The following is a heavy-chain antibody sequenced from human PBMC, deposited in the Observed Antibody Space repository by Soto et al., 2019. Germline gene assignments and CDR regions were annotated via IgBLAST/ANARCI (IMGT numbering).Heavy chain of an antibody. CDR2: IYYSGST. V-gene: IGHV4-39*01. CDR3: ARHLVHYDSSGYFPY. J-gene: IGHJ4*02. D-gene: IGHD3-22*01. CDR1: GGSISSSSYY. Sequence: SETLSLTCTVSGGSISSSSYYWGWIRQPPGKGLEWIGSIYYSGSTYYNPSLKSRVTISVDTSKNQFSLKLSSVTAADTAVYYCARHLVHYDSSGYFPYWGQGTLVTVSS.